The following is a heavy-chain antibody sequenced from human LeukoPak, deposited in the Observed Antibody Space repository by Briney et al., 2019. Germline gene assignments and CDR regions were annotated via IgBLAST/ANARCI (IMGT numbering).Heavy chain of an antibody. V-gene: IGHV1-2*02. J-gene: IGHJ4*02. D-gene: IGHD3-22*01. CDR3: ARSYYYDSSGGDY. Sequence: APVKVSCKASGYTFTGYYMHWVRQAPGQGLEWMGWINPNSGGTNYAQKFQGRVTMTRDTSISTAYMELSRLRSDDTAVYYCARSYYYDSSGGDYWGQGTLVTVSS. CDR1: GYTFTGYY. CDR2: INPNSGGT.